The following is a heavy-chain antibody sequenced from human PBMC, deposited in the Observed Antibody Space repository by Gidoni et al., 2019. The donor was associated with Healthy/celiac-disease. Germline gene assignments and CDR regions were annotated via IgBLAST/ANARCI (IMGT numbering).Heavy chain of an antibody. CDR1: GFTFSSYS. CDR2: ISSSSSYI. D-gene: IGHD2-15*01. J-gene: IGHJ4*02. V-gene: IGHV3-21*01. Sequence: EVQLVESGGGLVKPGESLRLSCAASGFTFSSYSMNWVRQAPGKGLEWVSSISSSSSYIYYADSVKGRFTISRDNAKNSLYLQMNSLRAEDTAVYYCARDLAYCSGGSCYDTYDYWGQGTLVTVSS. CDR3: ARDLAYCSGGSCYDTYDY.